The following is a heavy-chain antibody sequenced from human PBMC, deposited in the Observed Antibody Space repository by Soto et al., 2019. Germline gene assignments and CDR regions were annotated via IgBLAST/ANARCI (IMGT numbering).Heavy chain of an antibody. D-gene: IGHD3-10*01. V-gene: IGHV4-4*07. Sequence: QVQLQESGPGLVKPSETLSLTCTVSGGSISNYYWSWIRQSAGKALEWIGRIYSSGITTYNPSLKSRVTISVDTSKNQFSLKLSSVTAADTAVYYCARSEVRGVISHFDYWGQGTLVTVSS. CDR2: IYSSGIT. J-gene: IGHJ4*02. CDR3: ARSEVRGVISHFDY. CDR1: GGSISNYY.